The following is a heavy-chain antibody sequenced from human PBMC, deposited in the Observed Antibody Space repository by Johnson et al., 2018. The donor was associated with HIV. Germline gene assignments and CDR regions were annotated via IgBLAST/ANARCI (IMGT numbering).Heavy chain of an antibody. J-gene: IGHJ3*02. Sequence: EVQLVESVGGLVQPGGSLRLSCAASGFTVSSNYMSWVRQAPGKGLEWVSVIYSGGSTYYADSVKGRFTISRDNSKNTLYLQMNSLRAEDTAVYYCARDLSEGELGHAFDIWGQGTMVTVSS. CDR3: ARDLSEGELGHAFDI. CDR1: GFTVSSNY. CDR2: IYSGGST. V-gene: IGHV3-66*01. D-gene: IGHD1-26*01.